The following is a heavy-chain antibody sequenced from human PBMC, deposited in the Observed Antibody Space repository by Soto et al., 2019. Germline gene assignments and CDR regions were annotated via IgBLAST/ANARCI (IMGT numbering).Heavy chain of an antibody. D-gene: IGHD3-16*01. CDR2: ISPYNDYT. CDR1: GYTFIRSG. CDR3: ARGGYYDNSWGKLSHYGLDV. J-gene: IGHJ6*02. V-gene: IGHV1-18*01. Sequence: QVQLAQCANEVKKPGASVRVSCRAAGYTFIRSGIAWVRQAPGQGVEWMGWISPYNDYTVYAQKFQGRVSMTADTSTRTVYMNLRGLKSDDTAVYYCARGGYYDNSWGKLSHYGLDVWGQGTSVSVSS.